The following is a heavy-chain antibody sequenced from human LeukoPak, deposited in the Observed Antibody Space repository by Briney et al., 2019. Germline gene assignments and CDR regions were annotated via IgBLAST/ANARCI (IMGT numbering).Heavy chain of an antibody. CDR3: ARHVYGYDAFDI. V-gene: IGHV1-18*01. J-gene: IGHJ3*02. CDR2: ISAYNGNT. CDR1: GYTFTSYG. Sequence: ASVRVSCKASGYTFTSYGISWVRQAPGQGLEWMGWISAYNGNTNYAQKLQGRVTMTTDTSTSTAYMELRSLRSDDTAVYYCARHVYGYDAFDIWGQGTMVTVSS. D-gene: IGHD5-18*01.